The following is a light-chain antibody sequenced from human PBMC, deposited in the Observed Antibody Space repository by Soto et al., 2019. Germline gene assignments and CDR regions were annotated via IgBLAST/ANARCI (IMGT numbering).Light chain of an antibody. J-gene: IGLJ2*01. CDR3: CSYAGSSMFV. CDR2: EVV. CDR1: SSDVGPYNF. V-gene: IGLV2-23*02. Sequence: QSALTQPASVSGSPGQSITISCTGSSSDVGPYNFVSWYQHHPGKAPKLMISEVVKRPSGVSNRFSGSKSGNTASLTISGLQAEDEADYYCCSYAGSSMFVFGGGTQLTVL.